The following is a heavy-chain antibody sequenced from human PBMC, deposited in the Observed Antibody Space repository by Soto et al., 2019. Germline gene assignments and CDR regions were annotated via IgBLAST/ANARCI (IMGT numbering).Heavy chain of an antibody. Sequence: QVQLVQSGAEVKKPGASVKVSCKASGYTFTSYGISWVRQAPGQGLEWMGWISAYNGNTNYAQKLQGRLTMTTDTSTSTAYMELRSLRSDDTAVDYCERGWGYCGGDCLFRGRGMDVWGQGTPVTVSS. CDR2: ISAYNGNT. CDR3: ERGWGYCGGDCLFRGRGMDV. J-gene: IGHJ6*02. D-gene: IGHD2-21*02. CDR1: GYTFTSYG. V-gene: IGHV1-18*01.